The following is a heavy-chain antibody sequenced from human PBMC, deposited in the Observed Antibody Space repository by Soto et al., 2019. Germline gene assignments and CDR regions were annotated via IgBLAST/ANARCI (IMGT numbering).Heavy chain of an antibody. CDR3: GRGRNWQLVVFY. CDR2: IGPASGDT. V-gene: IGHV1-2*02. J-gene: IGHJ4*02. CDR1: GYSFTGHY. D-gene: IGHD3-10*01. Sequence: ASVKVSCKASGYSFTGHYIHWVRQAPGQGQEWMGEIGPASGDTRYAQKFQGRVTMTRDTSITTVYMELNNLSPVDSAVYYCGRGRNWQLVVFYWGQGTPVTVSS.